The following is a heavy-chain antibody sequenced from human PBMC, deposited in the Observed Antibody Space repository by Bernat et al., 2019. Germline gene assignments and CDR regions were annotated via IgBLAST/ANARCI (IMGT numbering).Heavy chain of an antibody. V-gene: IGHV3-21*01. D-gene: IGHD6-6*01. CDR1: GFTFSSYN. J-gene: IGHJ5*02. CDR3: AREGFIAALWYNWLDP. Sequence: EVQLVESGGGLVKPGGSLRLSCAASGFTFSSYNMNWVRQAPGKGLEWVSSISSSSSYIYYADSVKGRLTISRDNAKNSLYLQMNSLRAEDTAVYYCAREGFIAALWYNWLDPWGQGTLVTVSS. CDR2: ISSSSSYI.